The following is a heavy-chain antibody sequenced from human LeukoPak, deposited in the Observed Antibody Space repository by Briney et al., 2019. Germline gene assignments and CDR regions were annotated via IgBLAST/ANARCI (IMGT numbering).Heavy chain of an antibody. CDR1: GGSISGYF. J-gene: IGHJ4*02. CDR2: IYYSGST. Sequence: ASETLSLTCTVSGGSISGYFWSWIRQPPGKGLEWIGYIYYSGSTNYNPSLKSRVTISVDTSQNQFSLKLSSLTAADTAVYYCARGGSWYYYNTRFDYWGQGSLVTVSS. D-gene: IGHD6-13*01. V-gene: IGHV4-59*01. CDR3: ARGGSWYYYNTRFDY.